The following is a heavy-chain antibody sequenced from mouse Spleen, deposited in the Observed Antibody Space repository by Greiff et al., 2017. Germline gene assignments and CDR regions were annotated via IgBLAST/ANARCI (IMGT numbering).Heavy chain of an antibody. CDR3: ARSYSGSSYSV. J-gene: IGHJ1*03. CDR1: GYTFTSYW. CDR2: IYPGSGST. Sequence: VQLQQPGAELVKPGASVKMSCKASGYTFTSYWITWVKQRPGQGLEWIGDIYPGSGSTNYNEKFKSKATLTVDTSSSTAYMQLSSLTSEGSAVYYYARSYSGSSYSVWGTGTTVTVSS. V-gene: IGHV1-55*01. D-gene: IGHD1-1*01.